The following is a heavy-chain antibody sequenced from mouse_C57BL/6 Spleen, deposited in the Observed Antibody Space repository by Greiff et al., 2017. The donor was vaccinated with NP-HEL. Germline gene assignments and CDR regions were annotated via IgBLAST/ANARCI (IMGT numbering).Heavy chain of an antibody. D-gene: IGHD2-10*01. V-gene: IGHV1-26*01. J-gene: IGHJ4*01. CDR1: GYTFTDYY. CDR2: INPNNGGT. Sequence: EVQLQQSGPELVKPGASVKISCKASGYTFTDYYMNWVKQSHGKSLEWIGDINPNNGGTSYNQKFKGKATLTVDKSSSTAYMELRSLTSEDSAVYYCARSYWHAMDYWGQGTSVTVSS. CDR3: ARSYWHAMDY.